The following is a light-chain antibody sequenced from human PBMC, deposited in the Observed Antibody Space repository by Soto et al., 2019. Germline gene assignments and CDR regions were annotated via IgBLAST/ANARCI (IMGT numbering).Light chain of an antibody. CDR1: QGISSY. V-gene: IGKV1-9*01. J-gene: IGKJ3*01. CDR3: QQLNSYPQ. CDR2: AAS. Sequence: IQLTQSPSSLSASVGDRVTITCRASQGISSYLAWYQQKPGKAPKLLIYAASTLQSGVPSRFSGSGSGTDFTLNISSLQPEDFATYYCQQLNSYPQFGPGTKVDIK.